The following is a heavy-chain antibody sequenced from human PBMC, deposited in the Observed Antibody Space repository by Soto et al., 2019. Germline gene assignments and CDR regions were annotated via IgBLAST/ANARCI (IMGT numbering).Heavy chain of an antibody. Sequence: QVQLVQPGTEVKTPGASVKVSCKASGYTFTSFDIQWVRQATGQGLEWMGWMNPNSGNTGNAQKCQGRVTMTRDTCITTGYMELSSLSSEDTAVYYCSRERAYGWYWFDFWGQGTLVTVSS. V-gene: IGHV1-8*01. CDR2: MNPNSGNT. CDR1: GYTFTSFD. J-gene: IGHJ5*01. D-gene: IGHD6-19*01. CDR3: SRERAYGWYWFDF.